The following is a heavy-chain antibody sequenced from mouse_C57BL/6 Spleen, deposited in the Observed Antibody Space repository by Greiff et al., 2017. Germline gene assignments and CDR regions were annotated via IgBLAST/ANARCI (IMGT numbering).Heavy chain of an antibody. D-gene: IGHD2-4*01. CDR3: ARGRLLRYYFDY. CDR1: GYAFSSYW. J-gene: IGHJ2*01. Sequence: QVQLQQSGAELVKPGASVKISCKASGYAFSSYWMNWVKQRPGKGLEWIGQIYPGDGDTNYNGKFKGKATLTADKSTSTAYMQLNSLTSEDSAVYFCARGRLLRYYFDYWGQGTTLTVSS. V-gene: IGHV1-80*01. CDR2: IYPGDGDT.